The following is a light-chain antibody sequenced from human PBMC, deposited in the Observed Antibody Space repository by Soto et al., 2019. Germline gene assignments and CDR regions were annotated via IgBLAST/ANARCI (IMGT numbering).Light chain of an antibody. CDR2: GAS. J-gene: IGKJ5*01. Sequence: EIVMTQSPTTLSVSPRATTRLSCRASQSINSDVAWYQQKVGQTPRLLIHGASTRATGIAARFSGSGSGTEFTLTISSLEPEDFAVYYCQQRSNWPITFGQGTRLETK. CDR1: QSINSD. CDR3: QQRSNWPIT. V-gene: IGKV3-11*01.